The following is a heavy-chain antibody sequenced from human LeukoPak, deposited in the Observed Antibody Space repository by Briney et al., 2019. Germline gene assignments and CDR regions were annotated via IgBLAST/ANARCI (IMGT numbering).Heavy chain of an antibody. D-gene: IGHD4-17*01. V-gene: IGHV3-23*01. Sequence: GGSLRLSCEASTFTFKRYAMSWVRQAPGKGLEWVSAITGSGGTTYYADSVKGRFTIYRDNSKNTLYLQMNSLRADDTAVYFCAKGGNGDYIDYWGQRTLVTVSS. J-gene: IGHJ4*02. CDR2: ITGSGGTT. CDR1: TFTFKRYA. CDR3: AKGGNGDYIDY.